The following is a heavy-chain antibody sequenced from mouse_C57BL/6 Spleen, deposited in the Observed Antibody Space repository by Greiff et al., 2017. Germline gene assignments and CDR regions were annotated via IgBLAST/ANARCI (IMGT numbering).Heavy chain of an antibody. Sequence: QVQLQQPGAELVRPGSSVKLSCKASGYTFTSYWMHWVKQRPIQGLEWIGNIDPSDSETHYNQQFKDKATLTVDKSSSTAYMQLSSLTSEDSAVYYCARRGTTVVARGYFDVWGTGTTVTVSS. CDR1: GYTFTSYW. V-gene: IGHV1-52*01. D-gene: IGHD1-1*01. J-gene: IGHJ1*03. CDR2: IDPSDSET. CDR3: ARRGTTVVARGYFDV.